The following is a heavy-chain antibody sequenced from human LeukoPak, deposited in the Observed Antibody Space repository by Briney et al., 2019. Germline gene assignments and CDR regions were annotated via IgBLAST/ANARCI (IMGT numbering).Heavy chain of an antibody. Sequence: GGSLRLSCAASGFSFNIYWMSWVRQAPGKGLEWVSAISGSGGSTYYADSVKGRFTISRDNSKNTLYLQMNSLRAGDTAVYYCAKEGPNYYDSSGYSPYYFDYWGQGTLVTVSS. CDR1: GFSFNIYW. CDR3: AKEGPNYYDSSGYSPYYFDY. J-gene: IGHJ4*02. D-gene: IGHD3-22*01. V-gene: IGHV3-23*01. CDR2: ISGSGGST.